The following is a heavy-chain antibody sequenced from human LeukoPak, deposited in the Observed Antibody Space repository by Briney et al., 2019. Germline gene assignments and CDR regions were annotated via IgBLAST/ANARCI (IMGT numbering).Heavy chain of an antibody. Sequence: SETLSLTCTVSGGSISSSSYYWGWIRQPPGKGLEWVGSIYYSGSTYYNPSLKSRVTISVDTSKNQFSLNLSSVTAADTAVYYCARLYYDSSGYYQICYFDYWGQGTLVAVSS. J-gene: IGHJ4*02. CDR3: ARLYYDSSGYYQICYFDY. CDR2: IYYSGST. CDR1: GGSISSSSYY. V-gene: IGHV4-39*01. D-gene: IGHD3-22*01.